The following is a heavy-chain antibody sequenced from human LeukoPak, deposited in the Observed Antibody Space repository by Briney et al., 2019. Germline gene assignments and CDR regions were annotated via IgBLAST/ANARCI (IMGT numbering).Heavy chain of an antibody. D-gene: IGHD5-18*01. CDR3: AKDSPDTAMGYYYYYGMDV. V-gene: IGHV3-23*01. CDR1: GFTFSSYA. CDR2: ISGGGGST. J-gene: IGHJ6*02. Sequence: PGGSLRLSCAASGFTFSSYAMSWVRQAPGKGLEWVSAISGGGGSTYYADSVKGRFTISRDNSKNTLYLQMNSLRAEDTAVYYCAKDSPDTAMGYYYYYGMDVWGQGTTVTVSS.